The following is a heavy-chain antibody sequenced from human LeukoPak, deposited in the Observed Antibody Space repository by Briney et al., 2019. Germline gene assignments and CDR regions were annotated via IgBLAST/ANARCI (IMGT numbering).Heavy chain of an antibody. CDR1: GFTFSSYS. Sequence: GGSLRLSCAASGFTFSSYSMNWVRQAPGKGLEWVSSISSSSSYIYYADSVKGRFTISRDNAKNSPYLQMNSLRAEDTAVYYCARDLNYYGSGSSTVYWGQGTLVTVSS. CDR2: ISSSSSYI. J-gene: IGHJ4*02. CDR3: ARDLNYYGSGSSTVY. V-gene: IGHV3-21*01. D-gene: IGHD3-10*01.